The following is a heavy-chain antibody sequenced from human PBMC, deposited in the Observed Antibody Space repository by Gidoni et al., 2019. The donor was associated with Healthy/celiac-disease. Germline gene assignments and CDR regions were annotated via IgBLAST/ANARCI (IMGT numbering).Heavy chain of an antibody. D-gene: IGHD1-26*01. CDR1: GYTFTSYY. CDR3: AREIGGSQPHALYGMDV. J-gene: IGHJ6*02. V-gene: IGHV1-46*01. CDR2: INPSGGST. Sequence: QVQLVQSGAEVKKPGASVKVSCKASGYTFTSYYMHWVRQAPGQGLEWMGIINPSGGSTSYAQKFQGRDTMTRDTATSTVYMELSSLRSEDTAVYYCAREIGGSQPHALYGMDVWGQGTTVTVSS.